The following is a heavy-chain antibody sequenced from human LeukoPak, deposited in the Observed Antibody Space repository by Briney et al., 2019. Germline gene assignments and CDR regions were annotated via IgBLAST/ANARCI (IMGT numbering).Heavy chain of an antibody. D-gene: IGHD3-10*01. J-gene: IGHJ6*02. CDR1: GGSFSGYY. CDR3: ARHRRGITMVRGVWYYYYGMDV. CDR2: INHSGST. Sequence: SETLSLTCAVYGGSFSGYYWSWIRQPPGKGLEWIGEINHSGSTNYNPSLKSRVTISVDTSKNQFSLKLSSVTAADTAVYYCARHRRGITMVRGVWYYYYGMDVWGQGTTVTVSS. V-gene: IGHV4-34*01.